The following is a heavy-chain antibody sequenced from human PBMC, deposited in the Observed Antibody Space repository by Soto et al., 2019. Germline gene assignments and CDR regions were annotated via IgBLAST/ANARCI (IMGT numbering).Heavy chain of an antibody. V-gene: IGHV5-51*01. Sequence: GEALKISCKGSGYSFTSYWIGWVRQMPGKGLEWMGIIYPGDSDTRYSPSFQGQVTISADKSISTAYLQWSSLTASDTAMYYCARQTSYYSTYYYYGMDVRGQGTTVTVSS. CDR1: GYSFTSYW. CDR2: IYPGDSDT. J-gene: IGHJ6*02. D-gene: IGHD4-4*01. CDR3: ARQTSYYSTYYYYGMDV.